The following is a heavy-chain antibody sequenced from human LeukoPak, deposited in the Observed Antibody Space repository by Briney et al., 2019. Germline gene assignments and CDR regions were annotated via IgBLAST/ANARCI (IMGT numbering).Heavy chain of an antibody. D-gene: IGHD3-10*01. CDR3: AIMYYFGSGTYSYFDN. CDR2: FDREDGET. J-gene: IGHJ4*02. Sequence: ASVKVSCKVSGYTLTKSSMHWARQAPGKGLEWMGGFDREDGETFYAQKFQGRVTMTEDTSQDTGYMELSSLTSEDTAVYYCAIMYYFGSGTYSYFDNWGQGTLVTVSS. CDR1: GYTLTKSS. V-gene: IGHV1-24*01.